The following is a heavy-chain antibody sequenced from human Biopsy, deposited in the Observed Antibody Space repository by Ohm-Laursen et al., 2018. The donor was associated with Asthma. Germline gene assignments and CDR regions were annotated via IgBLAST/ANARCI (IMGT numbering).Heavy chain of an antibody. V-gene: IGHV3-23*01. J-gene: IGHJ4*02. CDR1: GFTFSSSA. CDR3: AKDCRGRGVAGGRGFDY. Sequence: SLRLSCAASGFTFSSSAMRWVRQAPGKGLERVSAITGSGGTTYYADSVRGRFTISRDNSKSTLFLQMDSLRAEDTAVYYCAKDCRGRGVAGGRGFDYWGQGTLVIVSS. CDR2: ITGSGGTT. D-gene: IGHD6-19*01.